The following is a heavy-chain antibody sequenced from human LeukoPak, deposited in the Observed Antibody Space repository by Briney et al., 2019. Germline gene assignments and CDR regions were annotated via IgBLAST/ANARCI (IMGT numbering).Heavy chain of an antibody. J-gene: IGHJ4*02. V-gene: IGHV4-59*01. CDR2: IYYSGST. CDR1: GGSISSDY. CDR3: ARVVRFGELFRIDY. D-gene: IGHD3-10*01. Sequence: SETLSLTCTVSGGSISSDYWSWIRQPPGKGLERVGYIYYSGSTNYNPSLKSRVTISVDTSKNQFPLKLSSVTAADTAVYYCARVVRFGELFRIDYWGQGTLVTVSS.